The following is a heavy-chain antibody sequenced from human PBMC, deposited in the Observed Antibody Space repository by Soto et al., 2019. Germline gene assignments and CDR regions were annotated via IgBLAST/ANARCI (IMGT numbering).Heavy chain of an antibody. J-gene: IGHJ4*02. Sequence: EVQLLESGGGLVQPGGSLRLSCAASGFTFSSYAMSWVRQAPGKGLEWVSAIRGSGGSTYYADSVKGRFTISRDNSKKTLYLQMNSLRAEDTAVYYCAKSHIVVVPASMEDMGEFDYWGQGTLVTVSS. V-gene: IGHV3-23*01. D-gene: IGHD2-2*01. CDR2: IRGSGGST. CDR1: GFTFSSYA. CDR3: AKSHIVVVPASMEDMGEFDY.